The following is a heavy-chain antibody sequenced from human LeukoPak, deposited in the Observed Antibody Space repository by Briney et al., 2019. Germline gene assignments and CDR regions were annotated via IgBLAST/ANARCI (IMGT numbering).Heavy chain of an antibody. CDR2: IFYSGST. V-gene: IGHV4-39*01. D-gene: IGHD3-3*01. CDR3: ARRPKQPGFWSGYVDY. J-gene: IGHJ4*02. CDR1: GGSIRSSRHT. Sequence: PSETLSLTCTVSGGSIRSSRHTWDWIRQPPGEGLEYIGSIFYSGSTYYNPSLTSRVTISVDTSKNQFSLKLSSVTAADTAVYYCARRPKQPGFWSGYVDYWGQGILVTVSP.